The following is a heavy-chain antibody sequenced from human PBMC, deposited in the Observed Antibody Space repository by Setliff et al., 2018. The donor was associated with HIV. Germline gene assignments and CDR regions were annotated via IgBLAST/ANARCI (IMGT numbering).Heavy chain of an antibody. D-gene: IGHD6-19*01. CDR3: AKDFGYSSGWYLVSGTFDI. Sequence: LRLSCAASGFTLSSYWMSWVRQAPGKGLEWVANIKQDASEKYFLDSVKGRFTISRDNAKNTLYLQMNSLRAEDTAVYYCAKDFGYSSGWYLVSGTFDIWGQGTMVTVSS. CDR1: GFTLSSYW. J-gene: IGHJ3*02. V-gene: IGHV3-7*01. CDR2: IKQDASEK.